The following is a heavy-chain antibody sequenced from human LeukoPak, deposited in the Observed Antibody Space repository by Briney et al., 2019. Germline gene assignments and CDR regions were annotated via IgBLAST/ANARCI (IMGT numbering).Heavy chain of an antibody. CDR3: ARDYYGSGSLAEFATA. J-gene: IGHJ5*02. V-gene: IGHV1-69*04. Sequence: ASVKVSCKASGGTFSCYAISWVRQAPGQGLEWMGRIIPILGIANYAQKFQGRVTITADKSTSTAYMELSSLRSEDTAVYYCARDYYGSGSLAEFATAWGQGTLVTVSS. CDR2: IIPILGIA. CDR1: GGTFSCYA. D-gene: IGHD3-10*01.